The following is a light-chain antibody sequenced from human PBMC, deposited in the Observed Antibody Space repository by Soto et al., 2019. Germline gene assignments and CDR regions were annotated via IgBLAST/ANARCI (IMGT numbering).Light chain of an antibody. CDR2: DVS. CDR3: SSYTSATTHV. CDR1: SSDVGAYNY. V-gene: IGLV2-14*01. J-gene: IGLJ1*01. Sequence: QSLLTQPASVSGSPGQSITISCTGTSSDVGAYNYDSWYQQYPGEAPKVIIYDVSHRPAGVSNRFSGSKSGNTASLTISGLQTQDEADYSCSSYTSATTHVFGTGTEVTVL.